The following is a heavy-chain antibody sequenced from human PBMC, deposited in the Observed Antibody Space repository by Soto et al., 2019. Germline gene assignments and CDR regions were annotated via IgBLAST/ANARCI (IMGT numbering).Heavy chain of an antibody. J-gene: IGHJ4*02. V-gene: IGHV3-15*07. D-gene: IGHD1-26*01. CDR1: GFTFDKVW. CDR2: IKSKTDGGTT. Sequence: EVQLVESGGGLVKPGGSLRLSCAVSGFTFDKVWMNWVRQAPGKGLEWVGRIKSKTDGGTTDYDAPVKGRCTILREESKSMRNLEMDSLKTEDTGEYFCTTGRDDLLYWGQGTLVTVSS. CDR3: TTGRDDLLY.